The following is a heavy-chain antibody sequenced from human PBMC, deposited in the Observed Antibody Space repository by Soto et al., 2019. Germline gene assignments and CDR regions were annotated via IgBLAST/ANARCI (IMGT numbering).Heavy chain of an antibody. CDR2: ISDSGAIT. D-gene: IGHD5-12*01. CDR3: ARPDRDGYNYDY. Sequence: QAGGSLRLSCAASGFTVSSNYMNWVRQAQGKGLEWVSGISDSGAITYYADSVKGRFTISRDNSKNTLFLHMNSLRTDDTAVYFCARPDRDGYNYDYWGQGTTVTVSS. CDR1: GFTVSSNY. J-gene: IGHJ4*01. V-gene: IGHV3-23*01.